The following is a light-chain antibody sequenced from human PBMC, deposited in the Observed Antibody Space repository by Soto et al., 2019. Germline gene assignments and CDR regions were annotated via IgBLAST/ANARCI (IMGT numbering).Light chain of an antibody. Sequence: DIQMTQSPSSRSASVVGRVTITCLASQSISSYLNWYQQKPGKAPKLLIYAASSLQSGVPSRFSGSGSGTDFTLTISSLQPEDSATYFCQQLNSYPQTCGQGTRREIK. CDR1: QSISSY. CDR3: QQLNSYPQT. CDR2: AAS. V-gene: IGKV1-39*01. J-gene: IGKJ5*01.